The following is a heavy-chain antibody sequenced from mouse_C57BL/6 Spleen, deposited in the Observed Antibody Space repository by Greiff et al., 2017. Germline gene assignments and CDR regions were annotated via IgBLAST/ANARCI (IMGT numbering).Heavy chain of an antibody. J-gene: IGHJ2*01. CDR3: AREDYDYDRRFCDY. Sequence: VQLQESGAELAQPGASVTLSCKASGYTFTSYWMHWVQQRPGKGLEWIGYINPSSGSTKYNQKVKDKATLTADKSSSTAYRQLSSLTYEDSAVYYCAREDYDYDRRFCDYWVQGTTLTVSS. V-gene: IGHV1-7*01. CDR1: GYTFTSYW. CDR2: INPSSGST. D-gene: IGHD2-4*01.